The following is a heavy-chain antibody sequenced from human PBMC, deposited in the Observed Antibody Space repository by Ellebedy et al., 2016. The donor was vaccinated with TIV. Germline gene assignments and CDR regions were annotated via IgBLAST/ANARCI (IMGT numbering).Heavy chain of an antibody. J-gene: IGHJ4*02. CDR2: INHSGST. CDR3: AREAYSSSWLFDY. Sequence: SETLSLXXAVYGGSFSGYYWSWIRQPPGKGLEWIGEINHSGSTNYHPFLKSRVTISVHTSKNQFSLKLSSVTAADTAVYYCAREAYSSSWLFDYWGQGTLVTVSS. CDR1: GGSFSGYY. V-gene: IGHV4-34*01. D-gene: IGHD6-13*01.